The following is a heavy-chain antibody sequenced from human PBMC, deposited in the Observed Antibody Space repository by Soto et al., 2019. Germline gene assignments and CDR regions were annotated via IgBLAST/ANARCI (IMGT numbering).Heavy chain of an antibody. J-gene: IGHJ5*02. D-gene: IGHD1-1*01. CDR3: ALFPLRTGTTLAPGGGYNWFDP. Sequence: ASVKVFCKASGYTFTSYGISWVRQAPGQGLEWMGWISAYNGKTNYAQKLQGRVTMATDTSTSTAYMELRSLRSDDTAVYYCALFPLRTGTTLAPGGGYNWFDPWGQGTLVTVSS. CDR2: ISAYNGKT. V-gene: IGHV1-18*01. CDR1: GYTFTSYG.